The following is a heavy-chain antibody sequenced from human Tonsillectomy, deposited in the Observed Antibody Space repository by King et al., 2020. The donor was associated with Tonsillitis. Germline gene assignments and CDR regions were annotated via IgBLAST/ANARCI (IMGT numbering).Heavy chain of an antibody. CDR2: IYTSGST. J-gene: IGHJ4*02. CDR3: ARHGYTFGSTHFDY. V-gene: IGHV4-61*02. D-gene: IGHD5-18*01. CDR1: GGSVSSGSFY. Sequence: VQLQESGPGLVKPSQTLSLTCTVSGGSVSSGSFYWSWIRQPAGKGLEWIGRIYTSGSTNYNPSLKSRVAISVDTSKNQFSLKLTSVTAADTAVYYCARHGYTFGSTHFDYWGQGTLVTVSS.